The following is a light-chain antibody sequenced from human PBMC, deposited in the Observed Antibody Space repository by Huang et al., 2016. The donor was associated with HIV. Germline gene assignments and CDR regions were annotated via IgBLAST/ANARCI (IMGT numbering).Light chain of an antibody. J-gene: IGKJ3*01. CDR2: DAS. CDR1: QDISNY. CDR3: QQYDNLPRFT. Sequence: DIQMTQSPSSLSASVGDRVTITCQASQDISNYLNWYQQKPGKAPKLLIYDASNLEIGVSSMFSGSGSGTDFTFTISSLQPEDIATYYCQQYDNLPRFTFGPGTKVDIK. V-gene: IGKV1-33*01.